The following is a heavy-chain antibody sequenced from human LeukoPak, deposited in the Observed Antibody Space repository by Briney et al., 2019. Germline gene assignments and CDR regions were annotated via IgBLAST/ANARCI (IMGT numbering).Heavy chain of an antibody. CDR2: ISGSGGST. V-gene: IGHV3-23*01. CDR3: AKDSVAGNEFDY. Sequence: PGGSLRLSCAASGFTFSSYSMNWVRQAPGKGLEWVSAISGSGGSTYYADSVKGRFTISRDNSKNTLYLQMNSLRAEDTAVYYCAKDSVAGNEFDYWGQGTLVTVSS. CDR1: GFTFSSYS. D-gene: IGHD6-19*01. J-gene: IGHJ4*02.